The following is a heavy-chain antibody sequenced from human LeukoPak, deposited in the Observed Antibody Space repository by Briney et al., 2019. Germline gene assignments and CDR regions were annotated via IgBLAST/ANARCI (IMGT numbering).Heavy chain of an antibody. CDR3: ARGGGYCSSTSCHFDY. CDR2: IYHSGST. V-gene: IGHV4-30-2*01. Sequence: PSETLSLTCAVSGGSISSGGYPWSWIRQPPGKGLEWIGYIYHSGSTYYNPSLKSRVTISVDRSKNQFSLKLSSVTAADTAVYYCARGGGYCSSTSCHFDYWGQGTLVTVSS. D-gene: IGHD2-2*01. J-gene: IGHJ4*02. CDR1: GGSISSGGYP.